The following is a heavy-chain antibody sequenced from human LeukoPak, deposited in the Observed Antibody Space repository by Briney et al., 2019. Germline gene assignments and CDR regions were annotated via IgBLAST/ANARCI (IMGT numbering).Heavy chain of an antibody. Sequence: SETLSLTCTVSGGSISGYYWSWIRQPPGKGLDWIGYIFYSGSTNYNPSLKSRVTISVDTSKNQFSLKLSSVTAADTAVYYCARRIVGSGAYYYYYYMDVWGKGTTVTVSS. D-gene: IGHD1-26*01. CDR1: GGSISGYY. CDR2: IFYSGST. J-gene: IGHJ6*03. CDR3: ARRIVGSGAYYYYYYMDV. V-gene: IGHV4-59*01.